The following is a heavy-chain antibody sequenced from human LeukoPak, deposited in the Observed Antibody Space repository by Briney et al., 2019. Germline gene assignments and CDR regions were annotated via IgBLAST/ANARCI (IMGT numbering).Heavy chain of an antibody. CDR1: GISFNNAW. D-gene: IGHD1-14*01. J-gene: IGHJ4*02. CDR2: IKSITDGGTT. Sequence: GGSLRLSCAASGISFNNAWMSWVRQAPGKGLECVGRIKSITDGGTTDYAAPVQGRFTISRDDSKTTLYLQMDSLQIEDTAVYYCTTGRPDWGQGTLVTVSS. CDR3: TTGRPD. V-gene: IGHV3-15*01.